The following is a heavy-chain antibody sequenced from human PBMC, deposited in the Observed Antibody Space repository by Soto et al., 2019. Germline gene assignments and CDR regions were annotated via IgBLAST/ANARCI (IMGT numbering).Heavy chain of an antibody. CDR3: AKDRSLWFGELFGYYYYMDV. V-gene: IGHV3-23*01. J-gene: IGHJ6*03. D-gene: IGHD3-10*01. Sequence: GGSLRLSCAASGFTCSSYAMSWVRQAPGKGLEWVSAISGSGGSTYYADSVKGRFTISRDNTKNTLYLQMNSLRAEDTAVYYCAKDRSLWFGELFGYYYYMDVWGKGTTVTVSS. CDR1: GFTCSSYA. CDR2: ISGSGGST.